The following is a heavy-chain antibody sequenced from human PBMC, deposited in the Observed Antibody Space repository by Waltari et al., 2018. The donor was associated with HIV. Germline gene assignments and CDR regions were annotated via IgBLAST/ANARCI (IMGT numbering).Heavy chain of an antibody. CDR2: ISSDNGNT. D-gene: IGHD3-16*02. Sequence: QVQLVQSGAKGKKTGASVKVSCKASGYTFTRYGISWVRQAPGPGLEWMGWISSDNGNTSETQKLQVRVTRTTDTSTSTAYMGLRSLRSDDAAVYYCAIDWGGDYVWWSYRSAAFDIWGQGTMVTVAS. CDR1: GYTFTRYG. V-gene: IGHV1-18*01. J-gene: IGHJ3*02. CDR3: AIDWGGDYVWWSYRSAAFDI.